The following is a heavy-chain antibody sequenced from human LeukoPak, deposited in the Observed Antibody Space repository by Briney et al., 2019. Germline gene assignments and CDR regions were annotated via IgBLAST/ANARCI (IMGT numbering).Heavy chain of an antibody. CDR3: ARVVVPFKFDY. CDR2: INHSGST. CDR1: GGFFSGYY. V-gene: IGHV4-34*01. J-gene: IGHJ4*02. Sequence: SETLSLTCAVHGGFFSGYYWSWIRQPPGKGQEWIGEINHSGSTNNNPSLKSRVTISVDTSKNQFSLKLSSVTAADTAVYYCARVVVPFKFDYWGQGTLVTVSS. D-gene: IGHD2-21*01.